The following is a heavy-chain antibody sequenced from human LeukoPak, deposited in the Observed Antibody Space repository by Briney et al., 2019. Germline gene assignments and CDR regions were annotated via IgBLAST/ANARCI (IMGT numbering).Heavy chain of an antibody. CDR1: GFTFRNYA. D-gene: IGHD2-15*01. CDR3: ARDIGGTSFSYWFDP. J-gene: IGHJ5*02. CDR2: ISYDGSDK. Sequence: GGSLRLSCAASGFTFRNYAMHWVRQAPGKGLEWVAVISYDGSDKYYVDSVKGRFTISRDNSRNTLYLQMNSLSADDTAVYYCARDIGGTSFSYWFDPWGQGTLVTVSS. V-gene: IGHV3-33*01.